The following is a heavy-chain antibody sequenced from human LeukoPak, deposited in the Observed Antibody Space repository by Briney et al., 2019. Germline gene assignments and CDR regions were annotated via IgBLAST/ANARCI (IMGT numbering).Heavy chain of an antibody. CDR2: IASNSRYT. CDR1: GFTFRDYT. CDR3: TKVRTFAVAGTFDY. V-gene: IGHV3-21*01. J-gene: IGHJ4*02. Sequence: GGSLRLSCAASGFTFRDYTMNWVRQAPGKGLEWVSSIASNSRYTYYADSVKGRFTVSRDNAKNSLYLQMSGLRVADTAVYYCTKVRTFAVAGTFDYWGQGSLVTVSS. D-gene: IGHD6-19*01.